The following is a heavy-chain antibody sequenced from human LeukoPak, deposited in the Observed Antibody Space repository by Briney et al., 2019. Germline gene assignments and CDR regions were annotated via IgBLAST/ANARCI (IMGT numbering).Heavy chain of an antibody. D-gene: IGHD3-22*01. Sequence: GGSLRLSCPASGFTFSSYSMNWVRQAPGKGLEWGSYISGSSSTIYYADSVKGRFTISRDNGKNTLYLQMNSLRAEDTAVYYCARGSTYYDSSGQVPFDYWGQGTLVTVSS. V-gene: IGHV3-48*01. CDR3: ARGSTYYDSSGQVPFDY. J-gene: IGHJ4*02. CDR2: ISGSSSTI. CDR1: GFTFSSYS.